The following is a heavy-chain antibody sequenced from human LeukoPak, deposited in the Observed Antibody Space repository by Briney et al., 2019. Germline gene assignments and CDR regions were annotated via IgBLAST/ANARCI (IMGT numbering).Heavy chain of an antibody. Sequence: NLSETLSLTCTVSGGSISSSSYYWGWIRQPPGKGLEWIGSIYHSGSTYYNPSLKSRVTISVDTSKNQFSLRLSSVTAADTAVYYCARGPAYYYGSGSYWGQGTLVTVSS. J-gene: IGHJ4*02. CDR3: ARGPAYYYGSGSY. V-gene: IGHV4-39*07. D-gene: IGHD3-10*01. CDR1: GGSISSSSYY. CDR2: IYHSGST.